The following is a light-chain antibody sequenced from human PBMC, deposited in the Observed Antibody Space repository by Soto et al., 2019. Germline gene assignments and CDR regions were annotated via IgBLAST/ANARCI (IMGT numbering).Light chain of an antibody. Sequence: EKVMTQSPANLSVSPGERATLSCRASENIKNRLAWYQQKPGQGPRLLIYDAFTRATDIPARFSGSASGTEFTLTISSLQSEDSAFYYCQQYDDWPLTLGGGTKVEIK. CDR3: QQYDDWPLT. J-gene: IGKJ4*01. CDR2: DAF. V-gene: IGKV3-15*01. CDR1: ENIKNR.